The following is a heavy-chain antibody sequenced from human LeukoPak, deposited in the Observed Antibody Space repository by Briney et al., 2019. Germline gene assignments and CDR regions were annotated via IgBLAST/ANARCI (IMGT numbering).Heavy chain of an antibody. Sequence: SETLSLTCAVSGGSISSGGYSWSWIRQPPGKGLEWIVYIYHSGSTYYNPSLKSRVTISVDTSKNQFSLKLSSVTAADTAVYYCARGPRRVLRFLEWSTETYYYYGMDVWGQGTTVTVSS. CDR2: IYHSGST. V-gene: IGHV4-30-2*01. CDR3: ARGPRRVLRFLEWSTETYYYYGMDV. J-gene: IGHJ6*02. CDR1: GGSISSGGYS. D-gene: IGHD3-3*01.